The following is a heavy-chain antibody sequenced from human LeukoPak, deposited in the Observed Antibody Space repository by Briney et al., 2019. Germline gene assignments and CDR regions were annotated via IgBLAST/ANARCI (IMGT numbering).Heavy chain of an antibody. CDR3: ARGGRGYSGYDSQYFDY. D-gene: IGHD5-12*01. V-gene: IGHV1-69*05. CDR2: IIPIFGTA. J-gene: IGHJ4*02. CDR1: GGTFSSYA. Sequence: GSSVKVSCKASGGTFSSYAISWVRQAPGQGLEWMGGIIPIFGTANYAQKFQGRVTITTDESTSTAYMELSSLRSEHTAVYYCARGGRGYSGYDSQYFDYWGQGTLVTVSS.